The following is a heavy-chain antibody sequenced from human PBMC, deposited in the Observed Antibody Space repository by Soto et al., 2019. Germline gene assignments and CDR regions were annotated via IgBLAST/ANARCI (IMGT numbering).Heavy chain of an antibody. D-gene: IGHD2-2*01. CDR2: IIPIFGTA. V-gene: IGHV1-69*12. CDR1: GDTFMTYA. Sequence: QVQLVQSGAEVKKPGSSVNVSCKASGDTFMTYAVSWVRQAPGQGLEWMGGIIPIFGTANYAQKFQGRVTITAYESTNTVYMELSSLRFEYTAVYYCARDPCISTTCYHDYWGQGTLVTVSS. CDR3: ARDPCISTTCYHDY. J-gene: IGHJ4*02.